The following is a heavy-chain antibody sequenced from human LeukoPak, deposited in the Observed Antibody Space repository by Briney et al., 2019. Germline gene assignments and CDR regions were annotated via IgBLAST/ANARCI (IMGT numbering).Heavy chain of an antibody. CDR2: IYYSGST. V-gene: IGHV4-39*01. D-gene: IGHD3-10*01. J-gene: IGHJ4*02. CDR1: GGSISSSSYY. CDR3: ARIVTYYYGSGSYAYFDY. Sequence: SETLSLTCTVSGGSISSSSYYWGWIRQPPGKGLEWIGSIYYSGSTYYNPSLKSRVTISVDTSKNQFSLKLSSVTAADTAVYYCARIVTYYYGSGSYAYFDYWGQGTLVTVSS.